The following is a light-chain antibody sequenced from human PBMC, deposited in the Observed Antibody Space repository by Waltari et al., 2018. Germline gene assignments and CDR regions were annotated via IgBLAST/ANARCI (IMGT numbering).Light chain of an antibody. CDR1: QSISTW. V-gene: IGKV1-5*03. Sequence: DIQMTPSPSTLSASAGDRVTITCRASQSISTWLAWYQQKPGKAPKLLIYKSSSLESGVPSRFSGSGSGTEFTLTISSLQPDDFATYYCQQYNSSPLTFGGGTKVEIK. J-gene: IGKJ4*01. CDR2: KSS. CDR3: QQYNSSPLT.